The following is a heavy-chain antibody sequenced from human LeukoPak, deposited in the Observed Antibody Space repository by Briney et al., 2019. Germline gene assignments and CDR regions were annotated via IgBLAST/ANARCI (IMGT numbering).Heavy chain of an antibody. J-gene: IGHJ4*02. Sequence: SETLSLTCAVYGGSFSGYSWSWIRQPPGKGLEWSGEINHSGSANYNPSLKSRVTISVDTSKTQFSLKLSSVTAADTAVYFCARKKIAVAGSYDYWGQGTLVTVSS. D-gene: IGHD6-19*01. CDR1: GGSFSGYS. V-gene: IGHV4-34*01. CDR3: ARKKIAVAGSYDY. CDR2: INHSGSA.